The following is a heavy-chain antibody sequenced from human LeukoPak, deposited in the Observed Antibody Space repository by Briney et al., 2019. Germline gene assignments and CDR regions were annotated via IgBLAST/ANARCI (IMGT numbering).Heavy chain of an antibody. D-gene: IGHD6-13*01. CDR1: GSTFSSYA. CDR3: AKDPDSSSWYNWFDP. CDR2: ISGSGGST. Sequence: QSGGSLRLSCAASGSTFSSYAMSWVRQAPGKGLEWVSAISGSGGSTYYADSVKGRFTISRDNSKNTLYLQMNSLRAEDTAVFYCAKDPDSSSWYNWFDPWGQGTLVTVSS. V-gene: IGHV3-23*01. J-gene: IGHJ5*02.